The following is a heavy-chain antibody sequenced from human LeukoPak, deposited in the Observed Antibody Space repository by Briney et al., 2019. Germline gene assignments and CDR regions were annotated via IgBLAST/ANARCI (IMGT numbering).Heavy chain of an antibody. CDR2: IYYSGST. Sequence: ETSETLSLTCTVSGGSISSYYWSWIRQPPGKGLEWIGYIYYSGSTNYNPSLKSRVTISVDTSKNQFSLKLSSVTAADTAVYYCARNRVRSGWYYSPFVDAFDIWGQGTMVTVSS. CDR3: ARNRVRSGWYYSPFVDAFDI. D-gene: IGHD6-19*01. J-gene: IGHJ3*02. V-gene: IGHV4-59*01. CDR1: GGSISSYY.